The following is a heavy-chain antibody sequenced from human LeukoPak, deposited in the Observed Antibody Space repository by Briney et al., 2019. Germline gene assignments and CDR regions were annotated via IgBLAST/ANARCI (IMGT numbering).Heavy chain of an antibody. V-gene: IGHV1-2*02. CDR3: AREFTAEYFQH. J-gene: IGHJ1*01. Sequence: ASVKVSCKASGYTFTDYYIHWVRQAPGQGLEWMGLINPTTGVTNSVQKFQGRVTMTRDTSISTAYMELSRLRSDDTAVYYCAREFTAEYFQHWGQGTLVTVSS. CDR1: GYTFTDYY. CDR2: INPTTGVT.